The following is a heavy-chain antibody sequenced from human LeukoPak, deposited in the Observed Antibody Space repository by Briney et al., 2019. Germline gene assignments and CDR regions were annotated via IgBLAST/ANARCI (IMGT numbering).Heavy chain of an antibody. J-gene: IGHJ4*02. CDR1: GFTFNNYW. V-gene: IGHV3-7*01. CDR3: ARGLAAPDN. D-gene: IGHD6-13*01. CDR2: IKQDGSEK. Sequence: SGGSLRLSCAASGFTFNNYWMSWVRQAPGKGLEWVANIKQDGSEKYYVDSVKGRFTISRDNAKNSLYLQMNSLRAEDTAVYYCARGLAAPDNWGQGTLVPVSS.